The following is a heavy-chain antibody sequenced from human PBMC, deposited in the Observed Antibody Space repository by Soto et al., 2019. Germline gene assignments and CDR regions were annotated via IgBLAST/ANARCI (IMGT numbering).Heavy chain of an antibody. V-gene: IGHV3-74*01. J-gene: IGHJ5*02. CDR3: ASLTYYYEGLAP. CDR2: INSDGSST. Sequence: GGSLRLSCAASGFTFSSYLMHWVRQAPGKGLVWVSRINSDGSSTSYADSVKGRFTISRDNTKNTLYLQMNSLRAEDTAVYYCASLTYYYEGLAPWGQGTLVTVSS. CDR1: GFTFSSYL. D-gene: IGHD3-22*01.